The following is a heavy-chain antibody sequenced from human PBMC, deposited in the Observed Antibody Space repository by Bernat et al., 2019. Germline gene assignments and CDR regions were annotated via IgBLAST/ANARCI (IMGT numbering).Heavy chain of an antibody. CDR3: RKDRDIIPRSYYYDMDV. D-gene: IGHD5-12*01. V-gene: IGHV3-7*01. Sequence: EMQLVESGGGLVQPGGSLRLLCTASAFTFWSSWMHWVRQVPRTGVEWVAKIRQDGSDKYYVDSVNGRFTISRDNAKNSLYLHMNSLRADDTAVYYCRKDRDIIPRSYYYDMDVWGQGTTVTVSS. CDR2: IRQDGSDK. J-gene: IGHJ6*02. CDR1: AFTFWSSW.